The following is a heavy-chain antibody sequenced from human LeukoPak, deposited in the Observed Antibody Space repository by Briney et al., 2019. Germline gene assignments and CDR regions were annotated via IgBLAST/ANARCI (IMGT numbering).Heavy chain of an antibody. CDR1: GFTFSSYG. J-gene: IGHJ4*02. CDR3: AKDWGYTTMVSYYFDY. D-gene: IGHD5-18*01. CDR2: IWYDGNNK. V-gene: IGHV3-33*06. Sequence: GGSLRLSXAASGFTFSSYGMHWVRQAPDKGVEWVAAIWYDGNNKYYADSVKGRFTISRDNSKNTLYLQMNSLRVEDTAVYYCAKDWGYTTMVSYYFDYWGQGALVTVSS.